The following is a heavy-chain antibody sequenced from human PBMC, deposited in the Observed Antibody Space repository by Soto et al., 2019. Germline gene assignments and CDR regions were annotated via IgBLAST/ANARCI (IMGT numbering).Heavy chain of an antibody. D-gene: IGHD3-9*01. Sequence: GGSLRLSCAASGFTFSSYGMHWVRQAPGKGLEWVSAISGSGGSTYYADSVKGRFTISRDNSKNTLYLQMNSLRAEDTAVYYCAKGLRYFDWFPSDYWGQGTLVTVSS. J-gene: IGHJ4*02. V-gene: IGHV3-23*01. CDR1: GFTFSSYG. CDR3: AKGLRYFDWFPSDY. CDR2: ISGSGGST.